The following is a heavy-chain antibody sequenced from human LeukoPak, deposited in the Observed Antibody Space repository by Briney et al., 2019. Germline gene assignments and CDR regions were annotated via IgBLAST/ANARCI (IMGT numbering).Heavy chain of an antibody. J-gene: IGHJ4*02. V-gene: IGHV5-51*01. Sequence: GESLKISCQGSGFTFSTYWIAWVRQVPGKGLEWMGIFCAADSEATYSPSFQGQVTISGDRSVSSAHLQWSSLKASDTAMYYCARGIYYGSGYGYYFDHWGQGTLVTVSS. CDR1: GFTFSTYW. CDR2: FCAADSEA. CDR3: ARGIYYGSGYGYYFDH. D-gene: IGHD3-10*01.